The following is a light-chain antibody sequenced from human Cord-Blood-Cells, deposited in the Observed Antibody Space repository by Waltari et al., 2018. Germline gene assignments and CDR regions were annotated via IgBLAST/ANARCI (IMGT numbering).Light chain of an antibody. V-gene: IGKV4-1*01. CDR1: QSVLYSSNNKNY. CDR3: QQYPWT. J-gene: IGKJ1*01. CDR2: WAS. Sequence: EIVMTQSPDSLAVSLGERATINCKSSQSVLYSSNNKNYLAWYQQKPGQPPKLLIYWASTRESGVPDRFSGSGSGTDFTLTISSLQAEDVAVYYCQQYPWTFGQGTKVEIK.